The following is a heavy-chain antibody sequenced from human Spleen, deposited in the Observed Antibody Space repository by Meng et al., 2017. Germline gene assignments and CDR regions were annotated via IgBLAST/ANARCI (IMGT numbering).Heavy chain of an antibody. D-gene: IGHD5-12*01. Sequence: GGSLRLSCAASGFTFSNAWMSWVRQAPGKGLEWVGRIKSKTDGGTTDYAAPVKGRFTISRDDSKNTLYLQMNSLKTEDTAVYYCTTASIVATIPFFSWGQGTLVTVSS. V-gene: IGHV3-15*01. CDR1: GFTFSNAW. CDR2: IKSKTDGGTT. J-gene: IGHJ4*02. CDR3: TTASIVATIPFFS.